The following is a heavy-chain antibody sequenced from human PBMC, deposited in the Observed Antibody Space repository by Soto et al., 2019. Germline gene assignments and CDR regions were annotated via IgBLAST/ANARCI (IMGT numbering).Heavy chain of an antibody. J-gene: IGHJ4*02. Sequence: QVQLQESGPGLVKPSETLSLTCTVSGGSISSYYWRWIRQPPWKGLEWIVYIYYIGSTNYNPSLKSRVTISEDTSKNQYSLKLSSVTAADTAVYYCAGAANIRLWHNWGQGTLVTVSS. V-gene: IGHV4-59*01. CDR1: GGSISSYY. CDR3: AGAANIRLWHN. CDR2: IYYIGST. D-gene: IGHD5-18*01.